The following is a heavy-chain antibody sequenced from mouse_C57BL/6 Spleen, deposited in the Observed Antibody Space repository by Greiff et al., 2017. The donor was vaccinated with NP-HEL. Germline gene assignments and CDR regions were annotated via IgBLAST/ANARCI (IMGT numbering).Heavy chain of an antibody. V-gene: IGHV5-16*01. CDR1: GFTFSDYY. CDR2: INYDGSST. D-gene: IGHD2-4*01. J-gene: IGHJ3*01. CDR3: AREDYDYGWFAY. Sequence: EVKVVESEGGLVQPGSSMKLSCTASGFTFSDYYMAWVRQVPEKGLEWVANINYDGSSTYYLDSLKSRFIISRDNAKNILYLQMSSLKSEDTATYYCAREDYDYGWFAYWGQGTLVTVSA.